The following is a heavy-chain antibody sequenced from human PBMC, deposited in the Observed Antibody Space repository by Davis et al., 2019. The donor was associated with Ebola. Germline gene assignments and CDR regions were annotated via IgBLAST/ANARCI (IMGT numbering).Heavy chain of an antibody. CDR3: AKKGNSNFDYYFDY. CDR1: GFTFSSYA. D-gene: IGHD4-11*01. CDR2: ISGSGSTI. J-gene: IGHJ4*02. Sequence: GESLKISCAASGFTFSSYAMSWVRQAPGKGLEWVSAISGSGSTIYYADSVKGRFTISRDNAKNSLYLQMNSLRAEDTAVYYCAKKGNSNFDYYFDYWGQGTLVTVSS. V-gene: IGHV3-23*01.